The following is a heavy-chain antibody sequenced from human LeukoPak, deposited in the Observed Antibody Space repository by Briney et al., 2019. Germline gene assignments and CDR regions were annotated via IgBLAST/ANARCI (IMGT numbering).Heavy chain of an antibody. D-gene: IGHD6-13*01. Sequence: GGSPRLSCAASGFTLTTYGMHWVRQAPGKGLEWVAVIWNDGSYKHYADSAKGRFTISRDDSKNTIYLQMNSLRAEDTAVYYCARDLWQQMIQGYDYWGQGTLVTVSS. CDR1: GFTLTTYG. J-gene: IGHJ4*02. CDR3: ARDLWQQMIQGYDY. V-gene: IGHV3-33*01. CDR2: IWNDGSYK.